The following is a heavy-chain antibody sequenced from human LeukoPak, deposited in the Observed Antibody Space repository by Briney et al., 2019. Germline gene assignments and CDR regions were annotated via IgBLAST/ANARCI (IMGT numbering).Heavy chain of an antibody. Sequence: SETLSLTWTVPGGSISSYYWSWIRQPPGKGLEWIGYIYYSGSTNYNPSLKSRVTISVDTSKNQFSLKLSSVTAADTAVYYCAVQWLAPGGWFDPWGQGTLVTVSS. D-gene: IGHD6-19*01. CDR3: AVQWLAPGGWFDP. J-gene: IGHJ5*02. CDR2: IYYSGST. CDR1: GGSISSYY. V-gene: IGHV4-59*01.